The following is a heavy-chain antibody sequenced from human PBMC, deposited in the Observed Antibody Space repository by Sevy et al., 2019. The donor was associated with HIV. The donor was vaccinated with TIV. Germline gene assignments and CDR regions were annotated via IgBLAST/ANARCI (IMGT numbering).Heavy chain of an antibody. CDR1: GFTFSSYA. CDR3: AREGLRFLEGLANLYYYYGMDV. V-gene: IGHV3-30*04. J-gene: IGHJ6*02. Sequence: GGSLRLSCAASGFTFSSYAMHWVRQAPGKGLEWVAVISYDGSNKYYADSVKGRFTISRDNSKNTLYLQMNSLRAEDTAVYYCAREGLRFLEGLANLYYYYGMDVWGQGTTVTVSS. D-gene: IGHD3-3*01. CDR2: ISYDGSNK.